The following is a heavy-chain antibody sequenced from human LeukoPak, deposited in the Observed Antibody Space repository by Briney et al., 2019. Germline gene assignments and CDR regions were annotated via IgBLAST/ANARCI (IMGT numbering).Heavy chain of an antibody. Sequence: PSETLSLTRTVSGGSISSYYWSWIRQPPGKGLEWIGYIYYSGSTNYNPSLKSRVTISVDTSKNQFSLKLSPVTAADTAVYYCARHYPSYYDSSGYPRRITYYFDYWGQGTLVTVSS. V-gene: IGHV4-59*08. CDR3: ARHYPSYYDSSGYPRRITYYFDY. D-gene: IGHD3-22*01. CDR2: IYYSGST. CDR1: GGSISSYY. J-gene: IGHJ4*02.